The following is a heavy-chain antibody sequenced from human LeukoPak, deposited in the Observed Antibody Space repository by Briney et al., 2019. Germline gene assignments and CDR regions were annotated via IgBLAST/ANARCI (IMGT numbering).Heavy chain of an antibody. V-gene: IGHV1-69*13. CDR3: ARGPIMVRGRGPFDP. CDR1: GGTFSSSA. J-gene: IGHJ5*02. CDR2: IIPIFGTA. Sequence: SVKVSCKASGGTFSSSAISWVRQAPGQGLEWMGGIIPIFGTANYAQKFQGGVTITADESTSTAYMELSSLRSEDTAVYYCARGPIMVRGRGPFDPWGQGTLVTVSS. D-gene: IGHD3-10*01.